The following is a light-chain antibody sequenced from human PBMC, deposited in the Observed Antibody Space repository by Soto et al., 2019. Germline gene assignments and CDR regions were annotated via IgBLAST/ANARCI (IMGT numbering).Light chain of an antibody. J-gene: IGLJ3*02. V-gene: IGLV1-44*01. CDR1: SSNIGGNS. CDR2: SND. Sequence: QSVLTQPPSASGTPGQRVTISCSGNSSNIGGNSVIWYQQLPGTAPKLLIYSNDQRPSGVPDRFSGSKSGASASLAISGLQSDDEADYYCAAWDDSLFGVVFGGGTKLTVL. CDR3: AAWDDSLFGVV.